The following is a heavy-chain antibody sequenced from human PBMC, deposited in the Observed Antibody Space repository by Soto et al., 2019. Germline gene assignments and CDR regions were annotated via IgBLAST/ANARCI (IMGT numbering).Heavy chain of an antibody. Sequence: QVQLQQWGAGLLKPSETLSLTCAVYGGSFSGYYWSWIRQPPGKGLEWIGEINHSGSTNYNPSLKSRVTISVDTSKNQFSLKLSSVTAADTAVYYCARGVVRARFQFYYYYYYGMDVWGQGTTVTVSS. D-gene: IGHD3-3*01. V-gene: IGHV4-34*01. CDR2: INHSGST. CDR3: ARGVVRARFQFYYYYYYGMDV. J-gene: IGHJ6*02. CDR1: GGSFSGYY.